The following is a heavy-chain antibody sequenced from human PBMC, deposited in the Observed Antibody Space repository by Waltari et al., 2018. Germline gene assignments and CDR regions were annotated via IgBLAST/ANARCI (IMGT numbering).Heavy chain of an antibody. D-gene: IGHD1-26*01. Sequence: QVQLQQWGAGLLKPSETLSITGAVYGGSYSGYDWSWIRQPPGKGLEWIGEINHEGITNYNPSLKSRVTISVDKSNNQFSLKLTSLTAADTAVYYCARPGDLGGTSFHYWGQGTLVTVSS. V-gene: IGHV4-34*01. CDR1: GGSYSGYD. J-gene: IGHJ4*02. CDR2: INHEGIT. CDR3: ARPGDLGGTSFHY.